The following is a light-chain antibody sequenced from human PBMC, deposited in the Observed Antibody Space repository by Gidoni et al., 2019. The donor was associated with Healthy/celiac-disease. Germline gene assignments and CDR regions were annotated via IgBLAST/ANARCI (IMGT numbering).Light chain of an antibody. CDR1: TSNIVSNY. CDR2: RNN. Sequence: QRVTISCSGITSNIVSNYVYWYQQLPGTAPKLLIYRNNQRPSGVPDRFSGSKSGTSASRAISGLRSEDEADYFCAAWDDSLSGSYVFGTGTKVTVL. J-gene: IGLJ1*01. V-gene: IGLV1-47*01. CDR3: AAWDDSLSGSYV.